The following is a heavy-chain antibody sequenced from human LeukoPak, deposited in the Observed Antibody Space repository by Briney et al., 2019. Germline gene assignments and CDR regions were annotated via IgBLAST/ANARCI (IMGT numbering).Heavy chain of an antibody. D-gene: IGHD3-22*01. V-gene: IGHV4-34*01. CDR1: GGSLSGYY. J-gene: IGHJ5*02. CDR3: ARYHYYDSSGYYP. Sequence: SETLSLTCAVYGGSLSGYYWSWIRQPPGKGLEWIGEINHSGSTNYNPSLKSRVTISVDTSKNQFSLKLSSVTAADTAVYYCARYHYYDSSGYYPWGQGTLVTVSS. CDR2: INHSGST.